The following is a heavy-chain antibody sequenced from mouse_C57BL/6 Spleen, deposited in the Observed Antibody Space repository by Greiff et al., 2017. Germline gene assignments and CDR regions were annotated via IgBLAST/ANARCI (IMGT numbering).Heavy chain of an antibody. V-gene: IGHV5-17*01. CDR3: AREPPYFDV. CDR2: ISSGSSTI. CDR1: GFTFSDYG. Sequence: EVQVVESGGGLVKPGGSLKLSCAASGFTFSDYGMHWVRQAPEKGLEWVAYISSGSSTIYYADTVKGRFTISRDNAKNTLFLQMTSLRSEDTAMYYCAREPPYFDVWGTGTTVTVSS. J-gene: IGHJ1*03.